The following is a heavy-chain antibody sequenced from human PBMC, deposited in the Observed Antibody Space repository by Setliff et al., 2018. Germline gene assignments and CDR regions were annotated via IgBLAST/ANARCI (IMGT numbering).Heavy chain of an antibody. V-gene: IGHV4-61*02. D-gene: IGHD3-10*01. CDR1: GGSISSGTYY. CDR2: IYTSGST. J-gene: IGHJ1*01. CDR3: ARVDFTMIQGVIGH. Sequence: SETLSLTCTVSGGSISSGTYYWSWIRQPAGKGLEWIGRIYTSGSTNYNPSLKSRVTMSVDTSKNQFSLKLTSVTAADTAVYYCARVDFTMIQGVIGHWGQGTLVTVSS.